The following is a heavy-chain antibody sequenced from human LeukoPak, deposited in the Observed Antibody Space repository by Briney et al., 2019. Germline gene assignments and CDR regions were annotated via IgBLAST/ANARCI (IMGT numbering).Heavy chain of an antibody. CDR3: AREYSGSLRGYYYYYMDV. Sequence: GRSLRLSCAASGFTFSSYSMNWVRQAPGKGLEWVSYISSTSSTIHYADSVKGRFTISRDKAKNSLYLQMNSLRAEDTAVYYCAREYSGSLRGYYYYYMDVWGKGTTVTVSS. CDR1: GFTFSSYS. J-gene: IGHJ6*03. D-gene: IGHD1-26*01. V-gene: IGHV3-48*01. CDR2: ISSTSSTI.